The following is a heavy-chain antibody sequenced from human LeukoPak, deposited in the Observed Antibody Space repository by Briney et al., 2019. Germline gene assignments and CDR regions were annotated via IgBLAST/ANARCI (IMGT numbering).Heavy chain of an antibody. V-gene: IGHV1-69*13. CDR2: IIPIFGTA. CDR1: GGTFSSYA. D-gene: IGHD5-18*01. CDR3: ARGDATAMAIDY. J-gene: IGHJ4*02. Sequence: GASVKVSCKAPGGTFSSYAISWVRQAPGQGLEWMGGIIPIFGTANYAQKFQGRVTITADESTSTAYMELSSLRSEDTAVYYCARGDATAMAIDYWGQGTLVTVSS.